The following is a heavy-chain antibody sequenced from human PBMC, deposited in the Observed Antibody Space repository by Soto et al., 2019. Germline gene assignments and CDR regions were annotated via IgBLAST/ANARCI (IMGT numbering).Heavy chain of an antibody. CDR3: AIIDSSHTFY. CDR1: GGSISSGGYY. Sequence: PSETLSLTCTVSGGSISSGGYYWSWIRQHPGKGLEWIGYIYYSGSTYYNPSLKSRVTISVDTSKNQFSLKLSSVTAADTAVYYCAIIDSSHTFYWGQGTLGTVSS. CDR2: IYYSGST. D-gene: IGHD3-16*01. J-gene: IGHJ4*02. V-gene: IGHV4-31*03.